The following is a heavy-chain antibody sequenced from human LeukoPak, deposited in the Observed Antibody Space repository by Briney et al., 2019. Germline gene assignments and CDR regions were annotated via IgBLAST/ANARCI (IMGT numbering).Heavy chain of an antibody. V-gene: IGHV3-23*01. CDR3: ARDQDSTDIAAAGTGY. CDR2: ISGSGGST. J-gene: IGHJ4*02. CDR1: GFTFSSYA. Sequence: GGSLRLSCAASGFTFSSYAMSWVRQAPGKGLEWVSAISGSGGSTYYADSVKGRFTISRDNSKNTLYLQMNSLRAEDTAVYYCARDQDSTDIAAAGTGYWGQGTLVTVSS. D-gene: IGHD6-13*01.